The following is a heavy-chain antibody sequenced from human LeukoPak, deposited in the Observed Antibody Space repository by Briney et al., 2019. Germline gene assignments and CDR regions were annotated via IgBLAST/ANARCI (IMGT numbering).Heavy chain of an antibody. Sequence: GGSLGLSCAASGFTFSSYAMSWVRQAPGKGVEWVSGISGSGGSRYYADSVKGRFTIDRDNSKKTMYVQMNSLRAEDTAVYYCAKAADIVVVPAATFDPWGQGTLVTVSS. CDR2: ISGSGGSR. D-gene: IGHD2-2*01. J-gene: IGHJ5*02. V-gene: IGHV3-23*01. CDR3: AKAADIVVVPAATFDP. CDR1: GFTFSSYA.